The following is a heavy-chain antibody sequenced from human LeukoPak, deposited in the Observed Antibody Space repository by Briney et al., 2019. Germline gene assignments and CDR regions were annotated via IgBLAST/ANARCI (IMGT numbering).Heavy chain of an antibody. J-gene: IGHJ4*02. Sequence: ASVKVSCKASGYTFTSYAMHWVRQAPGQRLEWMGWINAGNGNTKYSQKFQGRVTITRDTSASTAYMELSSLRSADTAVYYCARFYSSSWDAFDYWGQGTLVTVSS. CDR2: INAGNGNT. CDR1: GYTFTSYA. D-gene: IGHD6-13*01. CDR3: ARFYSSSWDAFDY. V-gene: IGHV1-3*01.